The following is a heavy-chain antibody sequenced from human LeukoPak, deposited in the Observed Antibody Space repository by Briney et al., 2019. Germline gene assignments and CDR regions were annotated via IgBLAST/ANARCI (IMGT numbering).Heavy chain of an antibody. J-gene: IGHJ4*02. CDR3: AKDCSGGSCYSN. D-gene: IGHD2-15*01. CDR2: ISWDGGST. Sequence: GGSLRLSCAASGFAFDDYAMHWVRQAPGKGLEWVSLISWDGGSTYYADSVKGRFTISRDNSKNSLYLQMNSLRAEDTALYYCAKDCSGGSCYSNWGQGTLSPSPQ. V-gene: IGHV3-43D*03. CDR1: GFAFDDYA.